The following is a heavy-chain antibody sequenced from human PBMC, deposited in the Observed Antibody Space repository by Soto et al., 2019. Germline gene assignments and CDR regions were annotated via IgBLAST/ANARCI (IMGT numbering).Heavy chain of an antibody. CDR2: ISYDGSNK. V-gene: IGHV3-30*03. CDR3: ARSPDSVSYLADFDY. D-gene: IGHD1-26*01. CDR1: GFTFSSYG. J-gene: IGHJ4*02. Sequence: QVQLVESGGGVVQPGRSLRLSCAASGFTFSSYGMHWVRQAPGKGLEWVAVISYDGSNKYYADSVKGRFTISRDNSKNTMYLQMNTLRAEDTAVYYCARSPDSVSYLADFDYWGQGTLVTVSS.